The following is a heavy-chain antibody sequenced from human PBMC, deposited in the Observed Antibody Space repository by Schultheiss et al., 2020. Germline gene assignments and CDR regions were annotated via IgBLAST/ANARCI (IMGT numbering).Heavy chain of an antibody. Sequence: GGSLRLSCAASGFTFSSYVMSWVRQAPGKGLGWVSTISGSGGSTYYADSVKGRFTISRDNAKNTLSLQMHSPRAEDTAVYYCVRGDLVTVPGFDYWGQGTRVTVAS. CDR3: VRGDLVTVPGFDY. V-gene: IGHV3-23*01. CDR2: ISGSGGST. CDR1: GFTFSSYV. D-gene: IGHD2-2*01. J-gene: IGHJ4*02.